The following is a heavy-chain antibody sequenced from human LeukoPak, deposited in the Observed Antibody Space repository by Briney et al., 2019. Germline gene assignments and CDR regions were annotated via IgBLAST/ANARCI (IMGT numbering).Heavy chain of an antibody. CDR3: GRGGGSTTNYWLDP. D-gene: IGHD2-2*01. J-gene: IGHJ5*02. V-gene: IGHV3-74*01. CDR1: GFTFSSYW. CDR2: INTGGSLI. Sequence: GGSLRLSCAASGFTFSSYWMHWVRQAPGKGLEWVSRINTGGSLITYADSVKGRFTISRDNAKNTLYMQMNSLRAEDTAVYYCGRGGGSTTNYWLDPWGQGILVTVSS.